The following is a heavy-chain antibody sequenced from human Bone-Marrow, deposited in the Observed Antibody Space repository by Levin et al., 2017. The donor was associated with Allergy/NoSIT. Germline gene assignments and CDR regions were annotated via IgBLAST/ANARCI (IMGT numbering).Heavy chain of an antibody. V-gene: IGHV1-46*01. CDR2: INPTVGNT. J-gene: IGHJ4*02. Sequence: PGESLKISCKASGYTFTSYYIHWMRQAPGQGLEWMGKINPTVGNTNYAQRFQGSVTMTRDTSTSTVYMELSSLRSEDTAVYYCARRRDGNNYPFDYWGQGTLVTVSS. CDR1: GYTFTSYY. D-gene: IGHD5-24*01. CDR3: ARRRDGNNYPFDY.